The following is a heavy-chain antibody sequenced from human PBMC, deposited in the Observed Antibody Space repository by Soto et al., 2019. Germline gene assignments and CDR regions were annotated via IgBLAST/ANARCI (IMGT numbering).Heavy chain of an antibody. CDR3: ARDEDTAMVTDY. V-gene: IGHV1-46*01. D-gene: IGHD5-18*01. Sequence: TSVKVSCKTSGYTFTSYYMHWVRQAPGQGLEWMGIINPSGGSTSYAQKFQGRVTMTRDTSTSTVYMELSSLRSEDTAVYYCARDEDTAMVTDYWGQGTLVTVSS. CDR2: INPSGGST. J-gene: IGHJ4*02. CDR1: GYTFTSYY.